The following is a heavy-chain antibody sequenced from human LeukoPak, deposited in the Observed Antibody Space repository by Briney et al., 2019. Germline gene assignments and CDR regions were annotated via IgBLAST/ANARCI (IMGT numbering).Heavy chain of an antibody. CDR3: ARDDAGYYDFWSGPYGMDV. CDR1: GFSFSAHY. CDR2: IEGDGGDK. D-gene: IGHD3-3*01. V-gene: IGHV3-7*01. J-gene: IGHJ6*02. Sequence: GALRLSCAGSGFSFSAHYINWVRQAPGKGLEWVANIEGDGGDKYYLDSVKGRFTVSRDNANNLVYLEMNSLRGEDTAVYYCARDDAGYYDFWSGPYGMDVWGQGTTVTVSS.